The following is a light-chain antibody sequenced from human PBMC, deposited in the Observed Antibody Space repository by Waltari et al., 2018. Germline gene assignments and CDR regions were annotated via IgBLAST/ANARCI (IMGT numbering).Light chain of an antibody. CDR2: DVS. J-gene: IGLJ3*02. CDR3: SSFTTRSTWV. V-gene: IGLV2-14*03. Sequence: QFALTQPASVSGSPGQSITIPCPGTSSDIGTYDYVSWYQQHPGEAPKLILYDVSHRPSGVPNRFSGSKSDNTASLTISGLQAEDESDYYCSSFTTRSTWVFGGGTKLTVL. CDR1: SSDIGTYDY.